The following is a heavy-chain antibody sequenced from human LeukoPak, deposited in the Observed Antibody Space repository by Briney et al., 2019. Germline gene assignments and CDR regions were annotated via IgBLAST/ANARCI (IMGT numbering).Heavy chain of an antibody. J-gene: IGHJ5*02. Sequence: PSETLSLTCTVSGGSISSSSYYWGWIRQPPGKGLEWIGSIYYSGSTYYNPSLKSRVTISVDTSKNQFSLKLSSVTAADTAVYYCARDLSRYSSSWYALRWFDPWGQGTLVTVSS. CDR2: IYYSGST. CDR1: GGSISSSSYY. D-gene: IGHD6-13*01. CDR3: ARDLSRYSSSWYALRWFDP. V-gene: IGHV4-39*07.